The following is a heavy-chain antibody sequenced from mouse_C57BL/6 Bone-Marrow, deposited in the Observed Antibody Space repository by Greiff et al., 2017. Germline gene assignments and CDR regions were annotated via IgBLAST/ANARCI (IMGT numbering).Heavy chain of an antibody. D-gene: IGHD4-1*01. CDR2: IYPGNSDT. J-gene: IGHJ2*01. Sequence: EVQLQQSGTVLARPGASVKMFCKTSGYTFTSYWMHWVKQRPGQGLEWRGAIYPGNSDTSYNQKFKGKAKLTAVTSASTAYMELSSLPNEVYAVSYCTRCRELDYWGQGTTLTDSS. V-gene: IGHV1-5*01. CDR1: GYTFTSYW. CDR3: TRCRELDY.